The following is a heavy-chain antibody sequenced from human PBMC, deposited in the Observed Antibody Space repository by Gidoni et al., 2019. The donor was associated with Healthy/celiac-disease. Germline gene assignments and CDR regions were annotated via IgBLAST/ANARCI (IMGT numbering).Heavy chain of an antibody. CDR3: ASPGGDYGGSWFDP. CDR2: IYYSGST. V-gene: IGHV4-39*01. J-gene: IGHJ5*02. CDR1: VRSISSSSYY. Sequence: LQLQESGPGLVKPSETLSLTCTVSVRSISSSSYYWAWIRQPPGKRLEWIGRIYYSGSTYYNPSLKRRITTSEDTSNNQFSLKLSPVTAADTAVYYCASPGGDYGGSWFDPWGQGTLVTVSS. D-gene: IGHD4-17*01.